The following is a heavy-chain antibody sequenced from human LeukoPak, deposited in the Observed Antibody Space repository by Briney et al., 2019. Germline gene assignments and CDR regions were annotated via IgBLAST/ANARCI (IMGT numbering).Heavy chain of an antibody. CDR3: ARNGPENSGTYSHFDY. D-gene: IGHD1-26*01. Sequence: GGSLRLSCAASGSTFDDYGMSWVRQAPGKGLEWVSGINWNGGSTGYADSVKGRFTISRDNAKISLYLQMKSLRAEDTALYYCARNGPENSGTYSHFDYWGQGTLVTVSS. V-gene: IGHV3-20*04. J-gene: IGHJ4*02. CDR1: GSTFDDYG. CDR2: INWNGGST.